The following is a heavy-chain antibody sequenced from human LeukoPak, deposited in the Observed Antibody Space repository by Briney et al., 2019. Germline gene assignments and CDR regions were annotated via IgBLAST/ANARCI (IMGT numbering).Heavy chain of an antibody. D-gene: IGHD6-6*01. V-gene: IGHV1-2*02. CDR3: HGVWQLPPRDWFDP. Sequence: ASVKVSCKASGYTFTGYYMHWVRQAPGQGLEWMGWINPNSGGTNYAQKFQGRVTMTRDTSISTAYMELSRLRSDDTAVYYCHGVWQLPPRDWFDPWGQGTLVTVSS. CDR2: INPNSGGT. J-gene: IGHJ5*02. CDR1: GYTFTGYY.